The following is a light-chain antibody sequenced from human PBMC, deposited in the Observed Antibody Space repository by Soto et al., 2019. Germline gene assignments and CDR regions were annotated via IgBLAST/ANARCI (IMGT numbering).Light chain of an antibody. Sequence: QSLLTQPPSVSGAPVQRVTISCTGSSSNIGAGFDVHWYQQLPGTAPKLLVYGNSNRPSGVPDRFSGSKSGTSASLAVTGLQAEDEADYYCQSYDSSLSAYVFGTGTKVTVL. CDR3: QSYDSSLSAYV. CDR1: SSNIGAGFD. J-gene: IGLJ1*01. CDR2: GNS. V-gene: IGLV1-40*01.